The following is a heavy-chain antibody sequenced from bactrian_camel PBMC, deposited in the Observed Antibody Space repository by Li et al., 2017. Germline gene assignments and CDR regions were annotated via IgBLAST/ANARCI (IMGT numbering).Heavy chain of an antibody. V-gene: IGHV3S55*01. CDR1: YTYDGGD. CDR3: ASAAYHSNWARLEKRYYSY. CDR2: ISSAGSA. Sequence: HVQLVESGGGSAQIGGSLRLSCGYTYDGGDMAWFRQAPGMEREGVAAISSAGSADYADSVKGRFTISKDNERNTLALQMNSLKPEDSAMYYCASAAYHSNWARLEKRYYSYWGQGTQVTVS. J-gene: IGHJ4*01. D-gene: IGHD6*01.